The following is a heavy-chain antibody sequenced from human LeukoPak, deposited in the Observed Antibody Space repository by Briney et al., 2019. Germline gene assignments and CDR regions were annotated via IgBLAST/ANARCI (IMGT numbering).Heavy chain of an antibody. CDR1: GFTFSSYS. CDR3: ARDPRGSGWFDY. CDR2: ISSSSSYI. J-gene: IGHJ4*02. D-gene: IGHD6-19*01. Sequence: PGGSLRLSCAASGFTFSSYSMNRVRQAPGKGLEWVSSISSSSSYIYYADSVKGRFTISRDNAKNSLYLQMNSLRAEDTAVYYCARDPRGSGWFDYWGQGTLVTVSS. V-gene: IGHV3-21*01.